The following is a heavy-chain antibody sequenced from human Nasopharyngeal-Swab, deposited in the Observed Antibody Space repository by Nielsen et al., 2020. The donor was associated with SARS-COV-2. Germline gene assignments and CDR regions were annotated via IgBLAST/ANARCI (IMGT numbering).Heavy chain of an antibody. J-gene: IGHJ4*02. CDR1: GFTFSSYA. CDR3: AKSGIAAAGIFDY. V-gene: IGHV3-30*18. CDR2: ISYDGSNK. D-gene: IGHD6-13*01. Sequence: GESLKISCAASGFTFSSYAMHWVRQAPGKGLEWVAVISYDGSNKYYADSVKGRFTISRDNSKNTLYLQMNSLRAEDTAVYYCAKSGIAAAGIFDYWGQGTLVTVSS.